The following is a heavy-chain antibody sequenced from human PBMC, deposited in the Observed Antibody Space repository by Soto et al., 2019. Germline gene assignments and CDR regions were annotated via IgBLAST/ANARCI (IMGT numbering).Heavy chain of an antibody. D-gene: IGHD2-15*01. CDR3: ARLGVVVVAATPGAFDI. CDR2: IYYSGST. CDR1: GGSISSSSYY. V-gene: IGHV4-39*01. Sequence: SETLSLTCTVSGGSISSSSYYWGWIRQPPGKGLEWIGSIYYSGSTYYNPSLKSRVTISVDTSKNQFSLKLSSVTAADTAVYYCARLGVVVVAATPGAFDIRGQGTMVTVSS. J-gene: IGHJ3*02.